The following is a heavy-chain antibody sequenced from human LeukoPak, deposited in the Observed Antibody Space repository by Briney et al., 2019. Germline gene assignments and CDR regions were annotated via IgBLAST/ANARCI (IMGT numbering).Heavy chain of an antibody. CDR1: GYTFTSYG. V-gene: IGHV1-18*01. D-gene: IGHD5-24*01. Sequence: ASVKVSCKASGYTFTSYGISWVRQAPGQGLEWMGWISAYNGNTNYAQKLRGRVTMTTDTSTSTAYMELRSLRSDDTAVYYCARGAMAHLPYYFDYWGQGTLVTVSS. CDR2: ISAYNGNT. J-gene: IGHJ4*02. CDR3: ARGAMAHLPYYFDY.